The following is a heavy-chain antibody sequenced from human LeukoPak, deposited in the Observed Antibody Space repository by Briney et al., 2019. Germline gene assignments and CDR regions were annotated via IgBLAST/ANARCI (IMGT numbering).Heavy chain of an antibody. V-gene: IGHV4-31*03. CDR2: IYYTGST. J-gene: IGHJ4*02. D-gene: IGHD1-26*01. CDR1: GGSISSGGYY. CDR3: ARATLGANFDY. Sequence: SETLSLTCTVSGGSISSGGYYWSWLRQHPGKGLEWIGYIYYTGSTYYNPSLESRVTISVDTSKNQFSLKLSSVTAADTAVYYCARATLGANFDYWGQGTLVTVYS.